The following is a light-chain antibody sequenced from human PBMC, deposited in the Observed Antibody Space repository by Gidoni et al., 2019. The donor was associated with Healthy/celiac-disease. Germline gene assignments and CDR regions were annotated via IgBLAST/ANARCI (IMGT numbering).Light chain of an antibody. Sequence: EIVMTQSPATLSVSPGERATLSCRASQSVSSNLAWYQQKPGQAPRLLIYGASTRATGIPARFSGSCSGTEFTLTISSLQSEDFAVYYCQQYNNWPMTFXXXTKVEIK. J-gene: IGKJ1*01. CDR3: QQYNNWPMT. CDR1: QSVSSN. V-gene: IGKV3-15*01. CDR2: GAS.